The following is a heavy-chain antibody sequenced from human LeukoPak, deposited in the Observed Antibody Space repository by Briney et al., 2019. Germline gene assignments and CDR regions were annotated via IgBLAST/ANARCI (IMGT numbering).Heavy chain of an antibody. CDR1: SGSISSYY. CDR3: VDYDFRCGHDY. D-gene: IGHD3-3*01. J-gene: IGHJ4*02. Sequence: SETLSLTCTVSSGSISSYYWSWIRQPAGKGLEWIGRIYTSGSHNYNPSLKSRVTMPVATSQKQSSLTMSSVTAADTAVYYCVDYDFRCGHDYWGQGTLVNVSS. V-gene: IGHV4-4*07. CDR2: IYTSGSH.